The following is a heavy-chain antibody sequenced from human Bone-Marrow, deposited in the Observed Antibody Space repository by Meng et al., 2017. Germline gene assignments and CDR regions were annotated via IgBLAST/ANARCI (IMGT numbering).Heavy chain of an antibody. CDR2: ISYDGSNK. J-gene: IGHJ4*02. V-gene: IGHV3-30*04. CDR1: GFTFSSYE. D-gene: IGHD6-13*01. CDR3: ARDAGYSSSGPLDY. Sequence: GESLKISCAASGFTFSSYEMNWVRQAPGKGLEWVAVISYDGSNKYYADSVKGRFTISRDNSKNTLYLQMNSLRAEDTAVYYCARDAGYSSSGPLDYWGQGTLVTVSS.